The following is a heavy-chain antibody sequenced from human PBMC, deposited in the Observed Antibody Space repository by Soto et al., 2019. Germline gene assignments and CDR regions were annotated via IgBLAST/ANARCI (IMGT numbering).Heavy chain of an antibody. CDR3: ARHTHCSRTSCYSDY. D-gene: IGHD2-2*02. CDR2: IYPGDSDT. CDR1: GYSFTSYW. J-gene: IGHJ4*02. V-gene: IGHV5-51*01. Sequence: PGESLKISCKGSGYSFTSYWIAWVRQMPGKGLECMGIIYPGDSDTRYSPSFQGQVTISADKSISTAYLQWSSLKASDTAVYYCARHTHCSRTSCYSDYPGQGTRVTVSS.